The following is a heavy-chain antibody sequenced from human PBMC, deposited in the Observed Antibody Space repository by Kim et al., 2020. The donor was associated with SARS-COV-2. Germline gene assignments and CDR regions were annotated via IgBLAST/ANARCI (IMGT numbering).Heavy chain of an antibody. Sequence: VKGRFPISRANSTNTLYLQMHSLRAEDTAVYYCAKEASPAGLEYYGMDVWGQGTTVTVSS. CDR3: AKEASPAGLEYYGMDV. D-gene: IGHD6-13*01. J-gene: IGHJ6*02. V-gene: IGHV3-33*06.